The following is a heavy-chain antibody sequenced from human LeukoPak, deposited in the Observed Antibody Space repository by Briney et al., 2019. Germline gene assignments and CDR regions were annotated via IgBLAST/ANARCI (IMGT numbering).Heavy chain of an antibody. D-gene: IGHD3-10*01. Sequence: SETLSLTCTVSGGSISSSSYYWGWIRQPPGKGLEWLGSIYYSGSTYYNPSLKSRVTISVDTSKNQFSLKLSSVTAADTAVYYCARARTVLLWFGELSNWFDPWGQGTLVTVSS. CDR2: IYYSGST. V-gene: IGHV4-39*01. CDR1: GGSISSSSYY. J-gene: IGHJ5*02. CDR3: ARARTVLLWFGELSNWFDP.